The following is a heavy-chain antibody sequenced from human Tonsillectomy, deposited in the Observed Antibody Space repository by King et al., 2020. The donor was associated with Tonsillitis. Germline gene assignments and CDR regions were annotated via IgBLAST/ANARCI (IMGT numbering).Heavy chain of an antibody. J-gene: IGHJ4*02. CDR3: ARHISSGWYHFDY. V-gene: IGHV4-39*07. D-gene: IGHD6-19*01. Sequence: LQLQESGPGLVRPSETLSLTCTVSGGSIRSSSHYWGWIRQTPGKGLEWIGSIYVSGTTYYSPSLKSRVSISVDTSKNQFSLKLSSVAAADTALYYCARHISSGWYHFDYWGQGTLVTVSS. CDR2: IYVSGTT. CDR1: GGSIRSSSHY.